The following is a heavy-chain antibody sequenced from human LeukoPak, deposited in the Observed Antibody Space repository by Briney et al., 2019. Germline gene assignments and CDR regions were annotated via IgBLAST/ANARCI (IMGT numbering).Heavy chain of an antibody. CDR3: ARDLLDCGGPRCTDF. Sequence: PGGSLRLSCAASGFTFSDYYMSWIRQAPGKGLEWVSYISSSGSTIYYADSVKGRFTISRDNAKNSLYLQMDSLRTEDTAVYYCARDLLDCGGPRCTDFGGQGTLVTVSS. V-gene: IGHV3-11*04. CDR1: GFTFSDYY. J-gene: IGHJ4*02. CDR2: ISSSGSTI. D-gene: IGHD2-21*01.